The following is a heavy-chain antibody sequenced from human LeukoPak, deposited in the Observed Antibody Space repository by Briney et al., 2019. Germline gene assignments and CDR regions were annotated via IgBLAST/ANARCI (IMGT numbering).Heavy chain of an antibody. CDR1: GGSISSGGYS. J-gene: IGHJ4*02. D-gene: IGHD6-19*01. Sequence: SETLSLTCAVSGGSISSGGYSWSWIRQPPGKGLEWIGYIYHSGSTYYNPSLKSRVTISVDTSKNQFSLKLSSVTAADTAVYYCARLAVAGTMVFDYWGQGTLVTVSS. CDR2: IYHSGST. V-gene: IGHV4-30-2*01. CDR3: ARLAVAGTMVFDY.